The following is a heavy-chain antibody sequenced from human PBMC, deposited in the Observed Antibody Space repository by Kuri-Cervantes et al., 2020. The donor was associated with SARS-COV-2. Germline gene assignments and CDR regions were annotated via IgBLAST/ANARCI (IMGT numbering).Heavy chain of an antibody. CDR1: GYSISSGYY. CDR3: ARDNSGSYYGAFDI. D-gene: IGHD1-26*01. J-gene: IGHJ3*02. CDR2: IYYSGST. V-gene: IGHV4-38-2*01. Sequence: GSLRLSCAVSGYSISSGYYWGWIRQPPGKGLEWIGSIYYSGSTHYNPPLKSRVTIFVDTSNNHFSLRLNSVSAADTAVYYCARDNSGSYYGAFDIWGQGTMVTVSS.